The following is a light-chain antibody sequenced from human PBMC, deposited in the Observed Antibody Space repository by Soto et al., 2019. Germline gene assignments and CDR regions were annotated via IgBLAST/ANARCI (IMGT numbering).Light chain of an antibody. V-gene: IGLV2-14*01. CDR1: SSDVGGYNY. J-gene: IGLJ1*01. CDR3: SSYAGSYYV. Sequence: QSVLTQPASVSGSPGQSITISCTGTSSDVGGYNYVSWYQQHPGKAPKLMIYEVSNRPSGVSNRFSGSKSGNTASLTISGLQAEDEADYYCSSYAGSYYVFGTVTKPPS. CDR2: EVS.